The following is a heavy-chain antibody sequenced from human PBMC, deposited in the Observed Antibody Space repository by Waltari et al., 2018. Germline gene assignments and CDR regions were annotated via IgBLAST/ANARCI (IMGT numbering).Heavy chain of an antibody. CDR3: AYSSSWYIGAFDI. CDR1: GGSISSSSYY. Sequence: QLQLQESVPGLVKPSETLSLTCTVSGGSISSSSYYWGWIRQPPGKGLEWIGSIYYSGSTYYNPSLKSRVTISVDTSKNQFSLKLSSVTAADTAVYYCAYSSSWYIGAFDIWGQGTMVTVSS. V-gene: IGHV4-39*07. D-gene: IGHD6-13*01. CDR2: IYYSGST. J-gene: IGHJ3*02.